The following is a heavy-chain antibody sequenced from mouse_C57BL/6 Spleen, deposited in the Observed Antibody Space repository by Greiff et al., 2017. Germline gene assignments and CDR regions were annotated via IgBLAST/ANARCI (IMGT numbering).Heavy chain of an antibody. V-gene: IGHV1-22*01. Sequence: VQLQLSGPELVKPGASAKMFFKASGYIFTHSNLHWVKHSPGKSLEWIGYINPTNGGTSYNQKFKGKATLTVNKSSSTAYMELRSLTSEESAVYYCARWGSNYMGYDAMGNRGKGTKITVAA. D-gene: IGHD2-5*01. J-gene: IGHJ4*01. CDR3: ARWGSNYMGYDAMGN. CDR1: GYIFTHSN. CDR2: INPTNGGT.